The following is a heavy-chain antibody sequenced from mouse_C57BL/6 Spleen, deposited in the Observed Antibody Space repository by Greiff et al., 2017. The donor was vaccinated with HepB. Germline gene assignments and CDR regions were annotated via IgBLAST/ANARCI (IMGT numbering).Heavy chain of an antibody. D-gene: IGHD1-1*01. CDR1: GYTFTDYY. V-gene: IGHV1-19*01. J-gene: IGHJ1*03. Sequence: EVQLQQSGPVLVKPGASVKMSCKASGYTFTDYYMNWVKQSHGKSLEWIGVINPYNGGTSYNQKFKGKATLTVDKSSSTAYMELNSLTSEDSAVYYCARTGTTVVGRYCDVWGTGTTVTVSS. CDR2: INPYNGGT. CDR3: ARTGTTVVGRYCDV.